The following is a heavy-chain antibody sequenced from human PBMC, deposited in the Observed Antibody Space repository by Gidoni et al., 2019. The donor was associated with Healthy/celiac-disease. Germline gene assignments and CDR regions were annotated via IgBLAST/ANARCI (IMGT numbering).Heavy chain of an antibody. CDR2: MNPNSGNT. CDR1: GYTFTSYD. CDR3: ARAPPIVLVPAAETEFDY. Sequence: QVQLVQSGAEVKKPGASVKVSCKASGYTFTSYDINWVRQATGQGFEWMGWMNPNSGNTGYAQKFQGRVTMTRNTSISTAYMELSSLRSEDTAVYYCARAPPIVLVPAAETEFDYWGQGTLVTVSS. J-gene: IGHJ4*02. V-gene: IGHV1-8*01. D-gene: IGHD2-2*01.